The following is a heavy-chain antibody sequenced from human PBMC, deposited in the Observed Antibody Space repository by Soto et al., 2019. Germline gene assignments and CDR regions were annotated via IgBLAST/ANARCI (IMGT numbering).Heavy chain of an antibody. CDR3: ARAGSGSNPLYYYGMDV. Sequence: SETLSLTCAVYGGSFSGYYWSWIRQPPGKGLEWIGEINHSGSTNYNPSLKSRVTISVDTSKNQFSLKLSSVTAADTAVYYCARAGSGSNPLYYYGMDVWGQGTTVTVSS. CDR1: GGSFSGYY. J-gene: IGHJ6*02. V-gene: IGHV4-34*01. D-gene: IGHD3-10*01. CDR2: INHSGST.